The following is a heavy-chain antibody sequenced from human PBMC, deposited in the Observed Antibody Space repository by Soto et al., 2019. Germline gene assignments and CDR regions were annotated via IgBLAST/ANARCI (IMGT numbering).Heavy chain of an antibody. CDR2: ISGYNGHT. Sequence: QVQLVQSGAEVRKPGASVKVSCKASGYTFTTYGISWVRQAPGQGLEWMGWISGYNGHTKYAQKLQGRVTMTTDTSTSTVYMDPRSLRSDDTAVYYCAREGEMPYYYYGLDVWGQGTTVTVSS. CDR3: AREGEMPYYYYGLDV. J-gene: IGHJ6*02. CDR1: GYTFTTYG. V-gene: IGHV1-18*01. D-gene: IGHD3-16*01.